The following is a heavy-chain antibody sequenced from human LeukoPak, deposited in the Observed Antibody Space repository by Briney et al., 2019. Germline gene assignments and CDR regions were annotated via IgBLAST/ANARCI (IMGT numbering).Heavy chain of an antibody. Sequence: SETLSLTCTVSGGSISSSSYYWGWIRQPPGKGLEWIGSIYYSGSTYYNPSLKSRVTISVDTSKNQFSLKLSSVTAADTAVYYCARLGSEGWFGGGYNWFDPWGQGTLVTVSS. CDR3: ARLGSEGWFGGGYNWFDP. J-gene: IGHJ5*02. CDR1: GGSISSSSYY. CDR2: IYYSGST. D-gene: IGHD3-10*01. V-gene: IGHV4-39*07.